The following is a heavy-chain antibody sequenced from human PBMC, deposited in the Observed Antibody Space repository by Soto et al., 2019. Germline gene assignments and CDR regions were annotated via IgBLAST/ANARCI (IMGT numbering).Heavy chain of an antibody. CDR1: GGTFSSCA. J-gene: IGHJ4*02. CDR2: IIPILGIA. V-gene: IGHV1-69*04. D-gene: IGHD1-26*01. CDR3: AREGELPYYFDY. Sequence: SVKVSCKASGGTFSSCAISWVRQAPGQGLEWMGRIIPILGIANYAQKFQGRVTITADKSTSTAYMELSSLRSEDTAVYYCAREGELPYYFDYWGQGTLVTVSS.